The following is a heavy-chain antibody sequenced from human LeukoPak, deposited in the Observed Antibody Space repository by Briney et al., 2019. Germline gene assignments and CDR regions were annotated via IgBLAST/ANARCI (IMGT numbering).Heavy chain of an antibody. J-gene: IGHJ4*02. CDR2: ITWDGTTT. V-gene: IGHV3-43*01. CDR1: GFTFDDYT. D-gene: IGHD4-17*01. Sequence: GGSLRLSCAASGFTFDDYTMHWVRQVPGKGLEWVSLITWDGTTTYYADSVKGRFTISRDNAKNFLYLQMNSLRAEDTALYYCAKGSDYGLSNFDYWGQGTLVTVSS. CDR3: AKGSDYGLSNFDY.